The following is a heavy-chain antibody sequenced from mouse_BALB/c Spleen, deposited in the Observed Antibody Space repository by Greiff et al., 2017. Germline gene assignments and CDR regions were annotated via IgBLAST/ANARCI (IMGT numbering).Heavy chain of an antibody. Sequence: EVNVVESGGGLVQPGGSRKLSCAASGFTFSSFGMHWVRQAPEKGLEWVAYISSGSSTIYYADTVKGRFTISRDNPKNTLFLQMTSLRSEDTAMYYCARFGDGYSAWFAYWGQGTLVTVSA. J-gene: IGHJ3*01. CDR2: ISSGSSTI. V-gene: IGHV5-17*02. CDR3: ARFGDGYSAWFAY. CDR1: GFTFSSFG. D-gene: IGHD2-3*01.